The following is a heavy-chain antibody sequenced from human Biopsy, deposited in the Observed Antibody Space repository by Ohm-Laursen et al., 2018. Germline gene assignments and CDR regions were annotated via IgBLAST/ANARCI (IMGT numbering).Heavy chain of an antibody. CDR2: NIPILGTG. J-gene: IGHJ1*01. D-gene: IGHD3-9*01. CDR1: GGTFSNYG. Sequence: SVKVSCKAPGGTFSNYGVNWVRQAPGQGLEWLGGNIPILGTGNYAQKFQDRVTVAADTSTSTATMELRSLRSDDTAVYYCATKLTGYFHHWGQGTLVIVSS. CDR3: ATKLTGYFHH. V-gene: IGHV1-69*06.